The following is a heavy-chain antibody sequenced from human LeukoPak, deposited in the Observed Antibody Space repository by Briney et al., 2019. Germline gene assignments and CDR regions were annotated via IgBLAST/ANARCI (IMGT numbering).Heavy chain of an antibody. CDR3: ARGFRHYDFWSGPYGNWFDP. Sequence: GSLRLSCAASGFTFSSYNMNWVRQAPGKGLEWIGEINHSGSTNYNPSLKSRVTISVDTSKNQFSLKLSSVTAADTAVYYCARGFRHYDFWSGPYGNWFDPWGQGTLVTVSS. J-gene: IGHJ5*02. CDR1: GFTFSSYN. CDR2: INHSGST. D-gene: IGHD3-3*01. V-gene: IGHV4-34*01.